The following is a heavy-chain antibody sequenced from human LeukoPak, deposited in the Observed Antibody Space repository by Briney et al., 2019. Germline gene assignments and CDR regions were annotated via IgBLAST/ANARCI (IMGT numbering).Heavy chain of an antibody. V-gene: IGHV4-4*02. CDR1: GGSISSSNW. CDR3: ARRDDSSGYHKIFDY. Sequence: SETLSLTCAVSGGSISSSNWWSWVRPPPGKGLERIGEIYHSGSTNYNPSLKSRVTISVDKSKNQFSLKLSSVTAADTAVYFCARRDDSSGYHKIFDYWGPGTLVTVSS. D-gene: IGHD3-22*01. CDR2: IYHSGST. J-gene: IGHJ4*02.